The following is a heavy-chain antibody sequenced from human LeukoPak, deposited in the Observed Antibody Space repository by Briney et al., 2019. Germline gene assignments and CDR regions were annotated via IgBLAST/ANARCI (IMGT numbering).Heavy chain of an antibody. CDR1: GYTFTGYY. V-gene: IGHV1-2*02. Sequence: ASVKVSCKASGYTFTGYYMHWVRQAPGQGLEWMGWINPNSGGTNYAQKFQGRVTMTRDTSISTAYMELSRLRSDDTAVYYCAREGGGDMVCTIDSGEFDSWGQGTLVTVSS. J-gene: IGHJ4*02. CDR2: INPNSGGT. CDR3: AREGGGDMVCTIDSGEFDS. D-gene: IGHD5/OR15-5a*01.